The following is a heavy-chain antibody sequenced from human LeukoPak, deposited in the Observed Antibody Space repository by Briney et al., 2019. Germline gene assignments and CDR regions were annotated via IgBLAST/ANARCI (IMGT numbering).Heavy chain of an antibody. CDR2: IYYSGST. CDR1: GGSISSSSYY. V-gene: IGHV4-39*01. Sequence: SETLSLTCTVSGGSISSSSYYWGWIRQPPGKGLEWIGSIYYSGSTYYSPSLKSRVTISVDTSKNQFSLKLSSVTAADTAVYYCAVPAAKRPHWFDPWGQGTLVTVSS. D-gene: IGHD2-2*01. J-gene: IGHJ5*02. CDR3: AVPAAKRPHWFDP.